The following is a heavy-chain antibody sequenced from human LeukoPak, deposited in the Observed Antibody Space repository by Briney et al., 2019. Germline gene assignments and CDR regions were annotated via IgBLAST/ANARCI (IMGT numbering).Heavy chain of an antibody. V-gene: IGHV3-9*03. Sequence: GGSLRLSCAASGFTFDDYAMHWVRQAPGRGLEWVSGISWASGSIGYADSVEGRFTISRDNAKNSLYLQMNSLRAEDMALYYCAKASSRSFSSGYYGNAFDIWGQGTMVTVSS. CDR3: AKASSRSFSSGYYGNAFDI. CDR1: GFTFDDYA. CDR2: ISWASGSI. D-gene: IGHD6-19*01. J-gene: IGHJ3*02.